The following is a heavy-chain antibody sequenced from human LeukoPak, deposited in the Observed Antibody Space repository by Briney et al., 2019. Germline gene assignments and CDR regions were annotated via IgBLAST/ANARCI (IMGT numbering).Heavy chain of an antibody. V-gene: IGHV1-18*01. J-gene: IGHJ6*02. CDR1: GYTFTSYG. D-gene: IGHD3-22*01. CDR2: SAAYNGNT. Sequence: ASVKVSCKASGYTFTSYGTTWGRQPPGQGLGWMGWSAAYNGNTNYAQKLQGRVTMTTDTSTSTAYMELRSLRSDDTAVYYCARDYYDSSGYSHWDVWGQGTTVTVSS. CDR3: ARDYYDSSGYSHWDV.